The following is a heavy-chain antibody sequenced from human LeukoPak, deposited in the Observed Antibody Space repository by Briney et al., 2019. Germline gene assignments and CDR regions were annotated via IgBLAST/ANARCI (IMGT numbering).Heavy chain of an antibody. V-gene: IGHV5-10-1*01. Sequence: GESLRISCKGSGYSFTSYWISWVRQMPGKGLEWMGRIDPSDSYTNYSPSFQGHVTISADKSISTAYLQWSSPKASDTAMYYCARPLSYYDSSGYSEDAFDIWGQGTMVTVSS. J-gene: IGHJ3*02. CDR1: GYSFTSYW. CDR3: ARPLSYYDSSGYSEDAFDI. CDR2: IDPSDSYT. D-gene: IGHD3-22*01.